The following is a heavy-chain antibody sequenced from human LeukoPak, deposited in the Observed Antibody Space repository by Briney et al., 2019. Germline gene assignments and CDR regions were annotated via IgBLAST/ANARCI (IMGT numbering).Heavy chain of an antibody. D-gene: IGHD4-23*01. J-gene: IGHJ4*02. V-gene: IGHV1-18*01. CDR1: GYTFTGYG. CDR3: ARDDYGGNSGLFDY. Sequence: ASVKVSCKASGYTFTGYGISWVRQAPGQGLEWMGWISTYSGDTKFAQKFQGRVTMTTDTSTSTVYMELRSLRSDDTAVYYCARDDYGGNSGLFDYWGQGTLVTVSS. CDR2: ISTYSGDT.